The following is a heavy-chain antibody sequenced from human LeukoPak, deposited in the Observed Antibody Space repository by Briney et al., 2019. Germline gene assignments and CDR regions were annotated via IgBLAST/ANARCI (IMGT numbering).Heavy chain of an antibody. V-gene: IGHV3-21*04. D-gene: IGHD1-26*01. Sequence: PGGSLRLSCAASGFSFSSYNMNWVRQAPGKGLEWVSFISSSSSYIYYVDSVKGRFTISRDNSMNTLYLQMNSLRAEDTAVYSCAKDRLGALLYFDSWGQGTLVTVSS. CDR2: ISSSSSYI. CDR1: GFSFSSYN. CDR3: AKDRLGALLYFDS. J-gene: IGHJ4*02.